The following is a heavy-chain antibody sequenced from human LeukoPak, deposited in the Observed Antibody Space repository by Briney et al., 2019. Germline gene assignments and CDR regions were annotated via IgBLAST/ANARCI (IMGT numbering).Heavy chain of an antibody. Sequence: ASVKVSCKASGYTFTRFGITWVRQAPGQGPEWMGWISPYDGNTNYAQKLQGRVTMTTDTSTSTANLELRSLKSDDTAEYSCAREAYDSSGYYHYWGQGTLVTVSS. D-gene: IGHD3-22*01. V-gene: IGHV1-18*01. CDR2: ISPYDGNT. CDR3: AREAYDSSGYYHY. CDR1: GYTFTRFG. J-gene: IGHJ4*02.